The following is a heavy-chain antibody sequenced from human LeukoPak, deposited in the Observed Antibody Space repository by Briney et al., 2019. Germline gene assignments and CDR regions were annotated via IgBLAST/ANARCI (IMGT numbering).Heavy chain of an antibody. CDR2: IKQDGSEK. CDR3: AKGPITAPKPFDY. Sequence: GGSLRLSCAASGFTFSTYWMSWVRQAPGKGLEWVANIKQDGSEKNYVDSVKGRFTISRDNAKNSLYLQMNSLRAEDTAVYYCAKGPITAPKPFDYWGQGTLVTVSS. J-gene: IGHJ4*02. D-gene: IGHD1-14*01. V-gene: IGHV3-7*03. CDR1: GFTFSTYW.